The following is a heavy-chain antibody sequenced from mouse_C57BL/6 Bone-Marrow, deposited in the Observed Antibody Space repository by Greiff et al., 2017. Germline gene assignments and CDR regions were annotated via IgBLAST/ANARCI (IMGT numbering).Heavy chain of an antibody. J-gene: IGHJ3*01. D-gene: IGHD1-1*01. V-gene: IGHV5-6*01. Sequence: EVNVVESGGDLVKPGGSLKLSCAASGFTFSSYGMSWVRQTPDKRLEWVATISSGGSYTYYPDSVKGRFTISRDNAKNTLYLQMSSLKSEDTAMYYCASSSWAWFAYWGQGTLVTVSA. CDR2: ISSGGSYT. CDR3: ASSSWAWFAY. CDR1: GFTFSSYG.